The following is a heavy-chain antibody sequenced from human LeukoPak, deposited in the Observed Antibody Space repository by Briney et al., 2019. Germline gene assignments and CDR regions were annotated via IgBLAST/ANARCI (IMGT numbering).Heavy chain of an antibody. Sequence: GGSLRLSCAASGFTFSSYWMHWVRQAPGKGLVWVSRINTDGSSTSYADSVKGRFTISRDNAKNTLYLQMNSLRAEDTAVYYCAKDDRDYYGSGSYYLIDYWGQGTLVTVSS. CDR3: AKDDRDYYGSGSYYLIDY. V-gene: IGHV3-74*01. CDR1: GFTFSSYW. CDR2: INTDGSST. D-gene: IGHD3-10*01. J-gene: IGHJ4*02.